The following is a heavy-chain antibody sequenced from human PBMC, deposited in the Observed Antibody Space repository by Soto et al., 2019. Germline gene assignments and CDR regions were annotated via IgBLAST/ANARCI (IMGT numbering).Heavy chain of an antibody. Sequence: QVQLVQSGAEVKKPGASVKVSCKASGYTFNTYGMSWVRQAPGQGLDWMGWISTYNGNTKYAERLQGRVTMTTDTTTSTAYTEVRYLSYDDTAVYYCARGPTDYSDNSGNYFLDYWGQATLVTVSS. V-gene: IGHV1-18*01. J-gene: IGHJ4*02. CDR3: ARGPTDYSDNSGNYFLDY. CDR2: ISTYNGNT. CDR1: GYTFNTYG. D-gene: IGHD3-22*01.